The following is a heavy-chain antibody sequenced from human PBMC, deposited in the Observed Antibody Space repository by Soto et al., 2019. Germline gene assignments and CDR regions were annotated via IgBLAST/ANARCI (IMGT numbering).Heavy chain of an antibody. CDR2: IKSKTDGGTT. CDR1: GFTFSNAW. J-gene: IGHJ4*02. D-gene: IGHD2-15*01. V-gene: IGHV3-15*01. CDR3: TTEWWMEEDIVVVVAAGPIDY. Sequence: GGSLRLSCAASGFTFSNAWMSWVRQAPGKGLERVGRIKSKTDGGTTDYAAPVKGRFTISRDDSKNTLYLQMNSLKTEDTAVYYCTTEWWMEEDIVVVVAAGPIDYWGQGTLVTVSP.